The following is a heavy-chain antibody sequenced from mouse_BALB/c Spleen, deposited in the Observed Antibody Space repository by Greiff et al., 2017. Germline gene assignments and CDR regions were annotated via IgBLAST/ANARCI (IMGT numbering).Heavy chain of an antibody. V-gene: IGHV1-4*01. CDR1: GYTFTSYT. CDR2: INPSSGYT. D-gene: IGHD1-1*01. J-gene: IGHJ2*01. Sequence: VQLQQSGAELARPGASVKMSCKASGYTFTSYTMYWVKQRPGQGLEWIGYINPSSGYTNYNQKFKDKATLTADKSSSTAYMQLSSLTSEDSAVYYCARDYYGSSHDYWGQGTTLTVSS. CDR3: ARDYYGSSHDY.